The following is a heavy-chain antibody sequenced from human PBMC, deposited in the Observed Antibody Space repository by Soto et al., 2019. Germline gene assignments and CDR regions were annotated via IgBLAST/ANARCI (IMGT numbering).Heavy chain of an antibody. Sequence: ASVKVSCKASGYTFTSYGISWVRQAPGQGLEWMGWISAYNGNTNYAQKLQGRVTMTTDTSTSTAYMELRSLRSDDTAVYYCARGIGDYYGSGSPGGAWFEPWGQGTLVTVSS. CDR1: GYTFTSYG. J-gene: IGHJ5*02. CDR2: ISAYNGNT. V-gene: IGHV1-18*01. CDR3: ARGIGDYYGSGSPGGAWFEP. D-gene: IGHD3-10*01.